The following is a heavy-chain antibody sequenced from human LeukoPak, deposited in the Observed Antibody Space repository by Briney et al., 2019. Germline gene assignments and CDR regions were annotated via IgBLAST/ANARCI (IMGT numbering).Heavy chain of an antibody. J-gene: IGHJ4*02. V-gene: IGHV3-53*01. D-gene: IGHD2-2*01. CDR2: IYSGGST. Sequence: GSLRLSCAASGFTVSSNYMSWVRQAPGKGLEWVSVIYSGGSTYYADSVKGRFTISRDNSKNTLYLQMNSLRAEDTAVYYCARSRVWRGPAAFDYWGQGTLATVSS. CDR1: GFTVSSNY. CDR3: ARSRVWRGPAAFDY.